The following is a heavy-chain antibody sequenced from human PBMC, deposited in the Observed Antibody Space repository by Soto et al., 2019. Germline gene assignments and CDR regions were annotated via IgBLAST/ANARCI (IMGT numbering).Heavy chain of an antibody. CDR3: VSQRTTVPTQAYFDY. D-gene: IGHD4-17*01. Sequence: SETLSLTCTVSGGSVTNSSYYWGWIRQSPGKGLEWIGSVYYRGRSYSKSSVKSRVTISVDTSKSRFSLSLNSVTASDTAVYFCVSQRTTVPTQAYFDYWGPGALVTVSS. CDR2: VYYRGRS. V-gene: IGHV4-39*01. CDR1: GGSVTNSSYY. J-gene: IGHJ4*02.